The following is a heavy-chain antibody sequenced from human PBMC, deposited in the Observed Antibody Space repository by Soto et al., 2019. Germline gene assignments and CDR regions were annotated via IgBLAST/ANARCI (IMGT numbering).Heavy chain of an antibody. CDR1: GFTFSSYW. V-gene: IGHV3-7*05. Sequence: GGSLRLSCAASGFTFSSYWMSWVRQAPGKGLEWVANIKQDGSEKYYVDSVKGRFTISRDNAKNSLYLQMNSLRAEDTAVYYCARDRVFYDYVWGSYRRGNFDYWGQGTLVTVSS. J-gene: IGHJ4*02. D-gene: IGHD3-16*02. CDR3: ARDRVFYDYVWGSYRRGNFDY. CDR2: IKQDGSEK.